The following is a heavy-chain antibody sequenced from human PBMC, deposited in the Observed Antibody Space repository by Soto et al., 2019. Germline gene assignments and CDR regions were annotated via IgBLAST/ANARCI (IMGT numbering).Heavy chain of an antibody. D-gene: IGHD6-19*01. CDR2: ITGSGDST. Sequence: EVQLLESGGGLVQPGGSLRLSCAVSGFTFSSHAMSCVRQAPGKGLEWVSSITGSGDSTYYADSVKCRFTISRDKSKSTLYLQMNSLRAEDTAVYYCANDLQFSGWLSAQTFDYWGQGTQVTVSS. V-gene: IGHV3-23*01. CDR1: GFTFSSHA. J-gene: IGHJ4*02. CDR3: ANDLQFSGWLSAQTFDY.